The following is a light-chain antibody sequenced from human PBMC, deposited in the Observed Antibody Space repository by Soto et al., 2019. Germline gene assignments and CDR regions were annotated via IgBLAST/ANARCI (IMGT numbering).Light chain of an antibody. CDR1: SSNIKTNG. CDR2: SNR. J-gene: IGLJ2*01. CDR3: STWDDSLNGLI. Sequence: QSVLAQPPSASGTPGQTVTISCSGGSSNIKTNGVSWYQQVPGAAPKLLIYSNRQRPSGAPDRFSGSKSGTSASLAISGLQPEDEATYHCSTWDDSLNGLIFGGGTKVTVL. V-gene: IGLV1-44*01.